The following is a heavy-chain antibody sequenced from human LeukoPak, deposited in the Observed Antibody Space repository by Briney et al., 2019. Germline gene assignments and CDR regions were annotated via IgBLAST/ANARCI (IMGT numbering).Heavy chain of an antibody. V-gene: IGHV5-51*01. Sequence: GEPLKISCKTSGSTISTYWSGGVREMPGKGLGWLGLIYLGDAHATSRPSSFQGQFTFSADKSISTAYQQWSSLQASDSGVYCCISAVQGTTYFDHWGQGIRVTVSS. J-gene: IGHJ4*02. D-gene: IGHD2/OR15-2a*01. CDR1: GSTISTYW. CDR3: ISAVQGTTYFDH. CDR2: IYLGDAHA.